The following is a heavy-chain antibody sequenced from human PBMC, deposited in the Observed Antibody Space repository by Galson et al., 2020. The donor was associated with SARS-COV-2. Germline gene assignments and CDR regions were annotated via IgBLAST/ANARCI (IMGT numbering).Heavy chain of an antibody. Sequence: ASVKVSCKVSGYTLTELSMHWVRQAPGKGLEWMGGFDPEDGETIYAQKFQGRVTMTEDTSTDTAYMELSSLRSEDTAVYYCATDSITGTAMITTDYYYYYGMDVWGQGTTVTVSS. CDR3: ATDSITGTAMITTDYYYYYGMDV. V-gene: IGHV1-24*01. CDR2: FDPEDGET. CDR1: GYTLTELS. J-gene: IGHJ6*02. D-gene: IGHD1-20*01.